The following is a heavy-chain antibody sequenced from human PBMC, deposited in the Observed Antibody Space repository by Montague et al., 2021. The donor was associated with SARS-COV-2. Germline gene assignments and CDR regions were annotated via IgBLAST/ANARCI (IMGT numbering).Heavy chain of an antibody. CDR2: INHGGTT. D-gene: IGHD2-21*01. CDR1: GGSFSGDGSFSGYY. Sequence: SETLSLTCAVYGGSFSGDGSFSGYYWSWIRQPPGKWLEWIGEINHGGTTNYNPSLTSRVIITVDTSKNKFSLKLRSVTAADTAVCYCARAIQTTALMVVIASPRPFYYFDDWGQGTLVTVSS. J-gene: IGHJ4*02. V-gene: IGHV4-34*01. CDR3: ARAIQTTALMVVIASPRPFYYFDD.